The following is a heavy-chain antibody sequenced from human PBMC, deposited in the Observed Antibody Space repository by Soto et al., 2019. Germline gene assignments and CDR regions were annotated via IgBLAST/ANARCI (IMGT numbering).Heavy chain of an antibody. CDR1: GGSISGGFF. CDR3: ARRVVNDAFAI. Sequence: QVQLQESGPELVKPSQTLSLTCTVSGGSISGGFFWTWIRQHPGKGLEWIGYISYSGSTYYNPSLKGRVTISVDRSKTHFSLKLSSATAADTAVYYCARRVVNDAFAIWGQGTMVTVSS. CDR2: ISYSGST. J-gene: IGHJ3*02. V-gene: IGHV4-31*03.